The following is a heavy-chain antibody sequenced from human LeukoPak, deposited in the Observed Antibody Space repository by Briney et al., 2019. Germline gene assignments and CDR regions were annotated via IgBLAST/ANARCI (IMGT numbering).Heavy chain of an antibody. V-gene: IGHV4-34*01. CDR2: INHSGST. CDR3: AREGLYDSSGYIDY. J-gene: IGHJ4*02. D-gene: IGHD3-22*01. CDR1: GGSFSGYY. Sequence: KPSETLSLTCAVYGGSFSGYYWSWIRQPPGKGLEWIGEINHSGSTNYNPSLKSRVTMSVDTSKNQFSLKLSSVTAADTAVYYCAREGLYDSSGYIDYWGQGTLVTVSS.